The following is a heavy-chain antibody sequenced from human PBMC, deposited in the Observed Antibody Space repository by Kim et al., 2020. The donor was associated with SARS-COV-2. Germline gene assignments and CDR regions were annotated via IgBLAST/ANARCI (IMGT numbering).Heavy chain of an antibody. D-gene: IGHD6-6*01. Sequence: RKSRVTISVGTSKNQFSLKLSSVTAADTAVYYCARAGKYSSSTGAWYFDLWGRGTLVTVSS. J-gene: IGHJ2*01. V-gene: IGHV4-34*01. CDR3: ARAGKYSSSTGAWYFDL.